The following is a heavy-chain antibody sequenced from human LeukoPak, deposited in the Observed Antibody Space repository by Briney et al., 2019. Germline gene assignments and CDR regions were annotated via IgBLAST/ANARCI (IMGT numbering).Heavy chain of an antibody. Sequence: ASVKLSCNASGSRFTDYYMHWVRHAPGQGLEWMGLINLNSGGTTYAQKSQSRGTMTTDTSISTAYMVLSRLRSDDTAVYYCARVYLGVYYYGSSGYSHLDYWGQGTLVTVSS. V-gene: IGHV1-2*02. CDR3: ARVYLGVYYYGSSGYSHLDY. J-gene: IGHJ4*02. CDR2: INLNSGGT. D-gene: IGHD3-22*01. CDR1: GSRFTDYY.